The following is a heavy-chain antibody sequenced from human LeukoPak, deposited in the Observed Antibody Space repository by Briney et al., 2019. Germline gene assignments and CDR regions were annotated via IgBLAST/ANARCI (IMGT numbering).Heavy chain of an antibody. Sequence: GESLKISCKGSGYSFTSYWIGWVRQMPGKGLEWMGIIYPGDSDTRYSPSFQGQVTISADKSISTAYLQWSSLKASDTAMYYCARRAYCSSTSCSGYYYMDVWGKGTTVTVS. V-gene: IGHV5-51*01. CDR3: ARRAYCSSTSCSGYYYMDV. D-gene: IGHD2-2*01. J-gene: IGHJ6*03. CDR2: IYPGDSDT. CDR1: GYSFTSYW.